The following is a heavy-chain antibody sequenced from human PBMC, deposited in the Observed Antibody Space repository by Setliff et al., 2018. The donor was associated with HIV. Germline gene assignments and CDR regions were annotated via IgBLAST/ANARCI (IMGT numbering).Heavy chain of an antibody. CDR2: INPSGGST. J-gene: IGHJ3*02. D-gene: IGHD1-1*01. V-gene: IGHV1-46*01. CDR1: GYTFTSYH. Sequence: ASVKVSCKESGYTFTSYHIHWVRQAPGQGLEWMGVINPSGGSTSYAQKFQGRVTMTRGTSSGTVYMELRSLRSDDTAVYYCARGLEAFDIWGQGTMVTVSS. CDR3: ARGLEAFDI.